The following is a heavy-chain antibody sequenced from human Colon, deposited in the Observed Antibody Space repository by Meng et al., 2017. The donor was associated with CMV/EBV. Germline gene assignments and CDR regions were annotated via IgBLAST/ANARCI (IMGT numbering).Heavy chain of an antibody. Sequence: GGSLRLSCAASGFTFSSYSMNWVRQAPGKGLEWVSSITSSSSYIYYADSVKGRFTISRDNARNSLYLQMNSLRAEDTAVYYCARVSHGYSSGRWGQGTLVTISS. CDR1: GFTFSSYS. CDR2: ITSSSSYI. J-gene: IGHJ4*02. CDR3: ARVSHGYSSGR. V-gene: IGHV3-21*01. D-gene: IGHD6-19*01.